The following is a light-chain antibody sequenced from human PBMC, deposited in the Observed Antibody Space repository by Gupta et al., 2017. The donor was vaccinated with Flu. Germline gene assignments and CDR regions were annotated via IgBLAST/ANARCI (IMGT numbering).Light chain of an antibody. CDR2: GAS. Sequence: EIVMTQSPATLSVSPGERATLSCRASQSVSSNLAWYQQKPGQAPRLLLYGASTRATGIPARFSGSGSGTEFTLTISRRQSEEFAVFYCQQYNNWPPWTFGQGTKVEIK. J-gene: IGKJ1*01. CDR3: QQYNNWPPWT. V-gene: IGKV3-15*01. CDR1: QSVSSN.